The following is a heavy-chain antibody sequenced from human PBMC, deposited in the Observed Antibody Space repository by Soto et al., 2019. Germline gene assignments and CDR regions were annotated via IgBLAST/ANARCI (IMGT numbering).Heavy chain of an antibody. D-gene: IGHD3-22*01. Sequence: PGGSLRLSCAASGFTFSSYAMSWIRQAPGKGLEWVSAISGSGGSTYYADSVKGRFTISRDNSKNTLYLQMNSLRAEDTAVYYCERPTYYYDSSGPPAYWGQGTLVTVSS. CDR1: GFTFSSYA. CDR2: ISGSGGST. J-gene: IGHJ4*02. V-gene: IGHV3-23*01. CDR3: ERPTYYYDSSGPPAY.